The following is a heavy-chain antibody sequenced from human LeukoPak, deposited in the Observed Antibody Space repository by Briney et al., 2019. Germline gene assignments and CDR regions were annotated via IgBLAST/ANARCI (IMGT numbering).Heavy chain of an antibody. V-gene: IGHV3-21*01. D-gene: IGHD1-14*01. CDR1: GFTFSSYS. J-gene: IGHJ5*02. CDR3: AREEMGGTTRSGALT. Sequence: PGGSLRLSCAASGFTFSSYSMNWVRQAPGKGLEWVSSISGNTSYIYYADSVKGRFTISRDNAENSLYLQMNSLRAEDTAVYYCAREEMGGTTRSGALTWGQGTLVTVSS. CDR2: ISGNTSYI.